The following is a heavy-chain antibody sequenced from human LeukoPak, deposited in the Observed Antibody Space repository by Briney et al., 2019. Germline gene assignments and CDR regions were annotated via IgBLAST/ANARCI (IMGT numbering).Heavy chain of an antibody. Sequence: SETLSLTCTVSGGSISSGSYYWSWIRQPAGKGLEWIGRIYTSGSTYYNPSLKSRVTISVDTSKNQFSLKLSSVTAADTAVYYCAIKAGYCSSTSCYDPHYFDYWGQGTLVTVSS. CDR2: IYTSGST. V-gene: IGHV4-61*02. CDR3: AIKAGYCSSTSCYDPHYFDY. J-gene: IGHJ4*02. D-gene: IGHD2-2*01. CDR1: GGSISSGSYY.